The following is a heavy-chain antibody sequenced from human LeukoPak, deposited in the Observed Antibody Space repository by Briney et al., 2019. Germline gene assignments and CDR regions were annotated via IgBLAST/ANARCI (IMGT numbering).Heavy chain of an antibody. Sequence: PGGSLRLSCAASGFTFSSYGMHWVRQAPGKGLEWVAFIRYDGSNKYYADSVKGRFTISRDNSKNTLYLQMNSLRAEDTAVYYCAKDPYYDFWSGYIRYFDYWGQGTLVTVSS. V-gene: IGHV3-30*02. J-gene: IGHJ4*02. CDR2: IRYDGSNK. D-gene: IGHD3-3*01. CDR1: GFTFSSYG. CDR3: AKDPYYDFWSGYIRYFDY.